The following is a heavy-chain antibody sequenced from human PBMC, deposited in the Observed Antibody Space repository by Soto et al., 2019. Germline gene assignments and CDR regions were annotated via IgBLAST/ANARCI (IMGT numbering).Heavy chain of an antibody. Sequence: GGSLRLSCAASGFTFSSYAMSWVRQAPGKGLEWVSAISGSGGSTYYADPVKGRFTISRDNSKNTLYLQMNSLRAEDTAVYYCAKSGRSIVVVVADHFDYWGQGTLVTVSS. V-gene: IGHV3-23*01. CDR1: GFTFSSYA. D-gene: IGHD2-15*01. CDR3: AKSGRSIVVVVADHFDY. CDR2: ISGSGGST. J-gene: IGHJ4*02.